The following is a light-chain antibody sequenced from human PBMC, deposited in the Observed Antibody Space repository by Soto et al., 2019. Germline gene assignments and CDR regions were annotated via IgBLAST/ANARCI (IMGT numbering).Light chain of an antibody. CDR3: QQRSNWLT. J-gene: IGKJ4*01. CDR1: QSVSSY. V-gene: IGKV3-11*01. CDR2: DAS. Sequence: EIVLTHSPATPSLSPGERATLSCRASQSVSSYLAWYQQKPGQAPRLLIYDASIRATGIPARFSGSGSGTDFTLTISSLEPDDFAVYYCQQRSNWLTFGGGTKVYIK.